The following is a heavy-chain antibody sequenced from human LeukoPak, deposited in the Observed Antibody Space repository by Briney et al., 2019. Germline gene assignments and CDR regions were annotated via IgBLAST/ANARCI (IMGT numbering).Heavy chain of an antibody. CDR2: IYSDGST. CDR1: GFTVSNNW. CDR3: ARDPSAARANTYA. V-gene: IGHV3-66*01. J-gene: IGHJ5*02. D-gene: IGHD6-13*01. Sequence: PGGSLRLSCAASGFTVSNNWMNWVRQAPGKGLEWVSLIYSDGSTYYADSVKGRFTISRDHSKNALYLQMNSLRAEDTAVYYCARDPSAARANTYAWGQGTLVTVSS.